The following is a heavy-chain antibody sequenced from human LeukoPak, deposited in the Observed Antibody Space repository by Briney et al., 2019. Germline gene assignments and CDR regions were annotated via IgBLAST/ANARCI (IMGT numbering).Heavy chain of an antibody. CDR1: GFTFRSDS. CDR3: MRDAADYFDSSASFDY. J-gene: IGHJ4*02. V-gene: IGHV3-30*04. D-gene: IGHD3-22*01. Sequence: GKSLRLSCAVSGFTFRSDSMHWVRQAPGKGLEWVAVIWYDGSRSDYADSVKGRFTISRDNSENTLYLQMNSLTGEDTAVYYCMRDAADYFDSSASFDYWGQGTLVTVSS. CDR2: IWYDGSRS.